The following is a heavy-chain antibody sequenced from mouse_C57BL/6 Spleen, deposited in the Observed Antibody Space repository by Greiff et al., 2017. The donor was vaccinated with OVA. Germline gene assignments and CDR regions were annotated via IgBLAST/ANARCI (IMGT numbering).Heavy chain of an antibody. J-gene: IGHJ3*01. CDR3: ARDRIRFAY. CDR1: GYTFTGYW. D-gene: IGHD1-3*01. CDR2: ILPGSGST. V-gene: IGHV1-9*01. Sequence: QVQLQQSGAELMKPGASVKLSCKATGYTFTGYWIEWVKQRPGHGLEWIGEILPGSGSTNSNEKFKGKATFTADTSSNTADMQRSSLTTEDSAIYYWARDRIRFAYWGQGTLVTVSA.